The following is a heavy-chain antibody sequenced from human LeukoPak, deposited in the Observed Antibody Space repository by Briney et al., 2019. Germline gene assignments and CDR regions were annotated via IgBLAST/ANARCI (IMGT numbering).Heavy chain of an antibody. V-gene: IGHV3-23*01. CDR3: AKAPRYSSSSGYYYGSGSLDY. J-gene: IGHJ4*02. D-gene: IGHD3-10*01. Sequence: GGSLRLSCAASGFTFSSYAMSWVRQAPGKGLEWVSAISGSGSTYYADSVKGRFTISRDNSKNTLYLQMNSLRAEDTAVYYCAKAPRYSSSSGYYYGSGSLDYWGQGTLVTVSS. CDR1: GFTFSSYA. CDR2: ISGSGST.